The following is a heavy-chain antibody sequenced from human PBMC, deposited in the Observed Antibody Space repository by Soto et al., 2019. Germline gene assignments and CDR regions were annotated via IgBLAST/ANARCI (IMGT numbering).Heavy chain of an antibody. CDR1: GGTFSSYA. CDR2: IIPIFGTA. J-gene: IGHJ6*01. Sequence: SVKVSCKASGGTFSSYAISWVRQAPGQGLEWMGGIIPIFGTANYAQKFQGRVTITADESTSTAYMELSSLRSEDTAVYYCASRVLGKWERTRRGYYYYGMDVWGQGTTVTVSS. CDR3: ASRVLGKWERTRRGYYYYGMDV. V-gene: IGHV1-69*01. D-gene: IGHD1-26*01.